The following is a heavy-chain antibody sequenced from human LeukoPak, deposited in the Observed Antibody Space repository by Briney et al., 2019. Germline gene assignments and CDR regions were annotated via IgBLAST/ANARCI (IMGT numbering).Heavy chain of an antibody. J-gene: IGHJ4*02. CDR1: GGSISSGNYD. CDR2: IYPSGST. D-gene: IGHD5-12*01. V-gene: IGHV4-61*02. CDR3: ARGSGFESLFDY. Sequence: TSQTLSLTCTVAGGSISSGNYDWGWIRQPGGKELEWIGRIYPSGSTNYTPSLTSRVTISAETSKSQFSLKLSSVTAADTAVYYCARGSGFESLFDYWGRGTLVTVSS.